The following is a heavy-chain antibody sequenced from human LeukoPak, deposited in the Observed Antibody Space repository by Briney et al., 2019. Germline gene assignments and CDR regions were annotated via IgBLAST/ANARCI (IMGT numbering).Heavy chain of an antibody. Sequence: GGSLRLSCAASRFSFSSYAMSWVRQAPGQGLEWVSTINDSGGTTYYADSVKGRFTISRDNSKNTLYMQMNSLRAEDTALYYCAKEMAAGGADAFDIWGQGTMVTVSS. CDR3: AKEMAAGGADAFDI. CDR1: RFSFSSYA. CDR2: INDSGGTT. D-gene: IGHD6-13*01. V-gene: IGHV3-23*01. J-gene: IGHJ3*02.